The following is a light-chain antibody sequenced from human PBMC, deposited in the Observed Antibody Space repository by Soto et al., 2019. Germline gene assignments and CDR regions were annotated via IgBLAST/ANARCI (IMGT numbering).Light chain of an antibody. Sequence: EIVLTQSPGTLSLSPGERATLSCRASQSVSSVYLAWYQQKPGQAPRLLIFGPATRATGIPDSFSGSGSGTDFTLTISLLEPEDLAVYYCQQYGSSPTFGGGTKVEIK. CDR1: QSVSSVY. CDR3: QQYGSSPT. V-gene: IGKV3-20*01. J-gene: IGKJ4*01. CDR2: GPA.